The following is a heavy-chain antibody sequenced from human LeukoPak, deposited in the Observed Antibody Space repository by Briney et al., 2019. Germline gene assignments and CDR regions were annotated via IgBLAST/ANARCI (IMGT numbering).Heavy chain of an antibody. Sequence: GGSLTLSCAASGFTFSSYDMYWVRQAPGKGLEGVTFIRNDGNYKSYADSVKGRFTISRDNSKPTLYLQMNSLRAGYTAVYYCAKEGFYDYYFYYIYVWGKGTTVTISS. D-gene: IGHD3-16*01. CDR3: AKEGFYDYYFYYIYV. CDR2: IRNDGNYK. CDR1: GFTFSSYD. V-gene: IGHV3-30*02. J-gene: IGHJ6*03.